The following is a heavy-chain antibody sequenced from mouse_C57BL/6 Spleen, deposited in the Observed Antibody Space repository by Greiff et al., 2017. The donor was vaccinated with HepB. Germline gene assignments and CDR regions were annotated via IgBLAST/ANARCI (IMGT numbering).Heavy chain of an antibody. Sequence: VQLKQSGPELVKPGASVKISCKASGYSFTGYYMNWVKQSPEKSLEWIGEINPSTGGTTYNQKFKAKATLTVDKSSSTAYMQLKSLTSEDSAVYYCAREATVRYFDVWGTGTTVTVSS. V-gene: IGHV1-42*01. CDR3: AREATVRYFDV. CDR2: INPSTGGT. CDR1: GYSFTGYY. D-gene: IGHD1-1*01. J-gene: IGHJ1*03.